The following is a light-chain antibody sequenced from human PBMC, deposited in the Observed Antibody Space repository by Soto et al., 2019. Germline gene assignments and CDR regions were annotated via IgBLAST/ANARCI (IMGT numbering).Light chain of an antibody. CDR2: DGS. CDR3: HHRTDWPLT. Sequence: EIVWTQSPATLSLSPGERATLSCRASQSVSSYLAWYQQKPCQAPRLLIYDGSNRATGIPARFSGSGSGTYFTRTMSSLEPEDFAVYYCHHRTDWPLTFGGGTKVEIK. V-gene: IGKV3-11*01. CDR1: QSVSSY. J-gene: IGKJ4*01.